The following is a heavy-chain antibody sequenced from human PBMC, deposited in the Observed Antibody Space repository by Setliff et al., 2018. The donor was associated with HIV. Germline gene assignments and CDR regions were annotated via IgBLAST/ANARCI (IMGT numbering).Heavy chain of an antibody. CDR1: GFTFSSYA. Sequence: GGSLRLSCAASGFTFSSYAMSWVRQAPGKGLDWVSAISGSAGSTYYADSVKGRFTISRDNSKSTLYLQMNSLRAEDTAVYYCAGGGHDSSNWYYFDYWGQGTLVTVLL. CDR3: AGGGHDSSNWYYFDY. J-gene: IGHJ4*02. V-gene: IGHV3-23*01. CDR2: ISGSAGST. D-gene: IGHD6-13*01.